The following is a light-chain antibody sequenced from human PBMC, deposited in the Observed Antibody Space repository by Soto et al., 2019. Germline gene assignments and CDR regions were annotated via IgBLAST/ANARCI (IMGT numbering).Light chain of an antibody. CDR3: QQSYNVPFT. Sequence: DIQMTQSPAFLAASLGDRITISCRASQTISNYLNWYHQKPGEAPKILIYGASTLQSGVPSSVSGSGSGTEFTLSISSLQPEDFGTYYCQQSYNVPFTFGPGTKVDVK. CDR2: GAS. CDR1: QTISNY. V-gene: IGKV1-39*01. J-gene: IGKJ3*01.